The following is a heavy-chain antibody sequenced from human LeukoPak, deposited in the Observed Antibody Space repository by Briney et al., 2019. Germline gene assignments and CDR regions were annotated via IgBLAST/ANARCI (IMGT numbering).Heavy chain of an antibody. CDR2: IWYDGSNK. D-gene: IGHD2-2*02. Sequence: PGGSLRLSCAASGFTFSSYGMHWVRQAPGKGLEWVAVIWYDGSNKYYADSVKGRFTISRDNSKNTLYLQMNSLRAEDTAVYYCAREVVGLLYRENYGMDVWGQGTTVTVSS. J-gene: IGHJ6*02. CDR1: GFTFSSYG. V-gene: IGHV3-33*01. CDR3: AREVVGLLYRENYGMDV.